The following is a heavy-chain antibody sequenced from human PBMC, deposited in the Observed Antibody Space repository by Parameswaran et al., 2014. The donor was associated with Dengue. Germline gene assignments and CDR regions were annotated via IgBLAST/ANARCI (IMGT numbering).Heavy chain of an antibody. D-gene: IGHD1-1*01. CDR3: GASTGNWFDP. J-gene: IGHJ5*02. CDR2: IYYSGST. V-gene: IGHV4-31*02. Sequence: WIRQPPGKGLEWIGYIYYSGSTYYNPSLKSRVTISVDTSKNQFSLKLSSVTAADTAVYYCGASTGNWFDPWGQGTLVTVSS.